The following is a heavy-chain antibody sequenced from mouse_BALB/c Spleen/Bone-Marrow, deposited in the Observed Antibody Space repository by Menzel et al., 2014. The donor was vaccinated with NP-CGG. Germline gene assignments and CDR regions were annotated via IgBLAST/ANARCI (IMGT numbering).Heavy chain of an antibody. Sequence: EVKLQESGAGLVKPGASVKLSCTASGFNFNVSYMHWVNQRPEQGLEWIGRIDLANGNTKYDPNVQGRVTITADKSSNTAYLKLFSLTSEDTAVYYSAAYYYGSSCGFAYWGQGTLVTVSS. CDR3: AAYYYGSSCGFAY. J-gene: IGHJ3*01. V-gene: IGHV14-3*02. CDR1: GFNFNVSY. CDR2: IDLANGNT. D-gene: IGHD1-1*01.